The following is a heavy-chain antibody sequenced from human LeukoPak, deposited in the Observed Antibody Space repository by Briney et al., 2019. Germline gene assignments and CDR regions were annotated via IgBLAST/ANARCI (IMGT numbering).Heavy chain of an antibody. J-gene: IGHJ4*02. D-gene: IGHD2-21*02. CDR2: INHSGST. Sequence: SETLSLTCAVYGGSFSGYYWSWIRQPPGKGLEWIGEINHSGSTNYNPSLKSRVTISVDTSKNQFSLKLSSVTAADTAVYYCARVRRAYCGGDCYSDYFDYWGQGTLVTVSS. V-gene: IGHV4-34*01. CDR3: ARVRRAYCGGDCYSDYFDY. CDR1: GGSFSGYY.